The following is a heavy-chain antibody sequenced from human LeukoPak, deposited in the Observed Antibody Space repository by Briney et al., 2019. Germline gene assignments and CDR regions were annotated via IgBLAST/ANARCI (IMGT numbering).Heavy chain of an antibody. CDR3: ARAAGTLVDY. J-gene: IGHJ4*02. D-gene: IGHD6-19*01. CDR1: GGSIRNAGYY. Sequence: PSETLSLTCTVSGGSIRNAGYYWNWIRQPAGKTLEWIGRIWTSGGTLYNPSLKSRVTISVDTSKNQFSLKLSSVTAADTAVYYCARAAGTLVDYWGQGTLVTVSS. CDR2: IWTSGGT. V-gene: IGHV4-61*02.